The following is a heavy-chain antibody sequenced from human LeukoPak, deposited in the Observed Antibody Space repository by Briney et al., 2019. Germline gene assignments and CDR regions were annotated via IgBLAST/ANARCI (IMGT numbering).Heavy chain of an antibody. J-gene: IGHJ4*02. CDR1: GFTFSSYA. D-gene: IGHD5-18*01. CDR2: IKKDGSEK. V-gene: IGHV3-7*01. Sequence: PGGSLRLSCAASGFTFSSYAMSWVRQAPGKGLEWVANIKKDGSEKNYADSVKGRFTISRDNAKNSLYLQMNSLRAEDTAIYYCATEGEIGFGYLYWGQGTLVTVSS. CDR3: ATEGEIGFGYLY.